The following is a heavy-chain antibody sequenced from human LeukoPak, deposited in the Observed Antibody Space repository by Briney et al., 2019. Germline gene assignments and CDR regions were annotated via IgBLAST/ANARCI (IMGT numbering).Heavy chain of an antibody. V-gene: IGHV3-23*01. CDR2: ISGRGGST. CDR3: AKDPTGSSSYYFDY. J-gene: IGHJ4*02. D-gene: IGHD6-6*01. Sequence: PGGSLRLSCAASGFTFSSYAMSWVRQAPGKGLEWVSAISGRGGSTYYADSVKGRFTIHRDNSKNTLYLQMNSLRAEDTAVYYCAKDPTGSSSYYFDYWGQGTLVTVSS. CDR1: GFTFSSYA.